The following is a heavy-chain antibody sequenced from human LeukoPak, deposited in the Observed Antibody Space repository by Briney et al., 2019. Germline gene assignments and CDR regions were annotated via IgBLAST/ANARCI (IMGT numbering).Heavy chain of an antibody. J-gene: IGHJ5*02. D-gene: IGHD3-10*01. CDR1: RYTFTSYG. Sequence: GASVKVSCKASRYTFTSYGINWVRQAPGQGLEWMVWISGYNGNTNYAQKFQGRVTMTTDTSTSTAHMELRSLKFDDTAVYYCARDARDVLLWFGEFSPWGQGTLVTVSS. V-gene: IGHV1-18*01. CDR2: ISGYNGNT. CDR3: ARDARDVLLWFGEFSP.